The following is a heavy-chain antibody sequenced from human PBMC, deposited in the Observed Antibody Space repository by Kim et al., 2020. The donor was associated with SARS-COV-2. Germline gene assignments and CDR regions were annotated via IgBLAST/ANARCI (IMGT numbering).Heavy chain of an antibody. V-gene: IGHV3-7*03. CDR3: ARAYSGSYPGWFDP. J-gene: IGHJ5*02. D-gene: IGHD1-26*01. Sequence: VASVTVRSTTSRDTAKNSLYLQMTSLRAEDTAMYYCARAYSGSYPGWFDPWGQGTLVTVSS.